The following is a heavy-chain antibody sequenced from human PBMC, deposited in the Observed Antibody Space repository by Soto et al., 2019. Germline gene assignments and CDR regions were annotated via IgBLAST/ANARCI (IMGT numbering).Heavy chain of an antibody. Sequence: QVQLVQSGAEVKKPGASVKVSCKVSGYTLTELSMHWVRQAPGKGLEWTGGFDPEDGETIYAQMFQGSVTITEDPSTNTAFRELSSLRSEDTAVYYCALSGRTTFTRYGMDVWCQGTTVTVSS. CDR2: FDPEDGET. J-gene: IGHJ6*02. CDR1: GYTLTELS. D-gene: IGHD6-19*01. V-gene: IGHV1-24*01. CDR3: ALSGRTTFTRYGMDV.